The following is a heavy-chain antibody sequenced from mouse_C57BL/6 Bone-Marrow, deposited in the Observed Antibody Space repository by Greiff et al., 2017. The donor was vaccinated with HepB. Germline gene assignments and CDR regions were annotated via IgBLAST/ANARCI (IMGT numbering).Heavy chain of an antibody. CDR1: GYTFTSYW. D-gene: IGHD1-1*01. Sequence: QVQLQQPGAELVRPGTSVKLSCKASGYTFTSYWMHWVKQRPGQGLEWIGVIDPSDSYTNYNQKFKGKATLTVDTSSSTAYMQLSSLTSEDSAVYYCARRGTTVGYFDYWGQGTTLTVSS. CDR3: ARRGTTVGYFDY. J-gene: IGHJ2*01. V-gene: IGHV1-59*01. CDR2: IDPSDSYT.